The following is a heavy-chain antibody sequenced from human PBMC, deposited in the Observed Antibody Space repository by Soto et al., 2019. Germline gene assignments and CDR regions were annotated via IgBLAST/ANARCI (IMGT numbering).Heavy chain of an antibody. J-gene: IGHJ6*02. CDR1: GYSFTSYW. Sequence: EVQLVQSGAEVKKPGESLKISCKGSGYSFTSYWIAWVRQMPGKGLEWMGIIYPGDSDTRYSPSFQGQVTISADTSISTAYLHWSSLKASDTAMYYCARRAQDNYILWGMDVWGQGTTVTVSS. D-gene: IGHD2-15*01. CDR3: ARRAQDNYILWGMDV. CDR2: IYPGDSDT. V-gene: IGHV5-51*01.